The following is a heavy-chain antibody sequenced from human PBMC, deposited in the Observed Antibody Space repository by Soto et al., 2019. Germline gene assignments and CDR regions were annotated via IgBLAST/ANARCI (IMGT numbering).Heavy chain of an antibody. D-gene: IGHD6-19*01. V-gene: IGHV3-7*01. CDR2: IKQDGSEK. CDR1: GFTFSSYW. Sequence: GGSLRLSCAASGFTFSSYWMNWVRQAPGKGLEWVANIKQDGSEKYYVDSVKGRFTISRDNVKNSLYLQMNSLSAEDTAVYFCARDSLYSSGWFDSWGQGTLVTVSS. J-gene: IGHJ5*01. CDR3: ARDSLYSSGWFDS.